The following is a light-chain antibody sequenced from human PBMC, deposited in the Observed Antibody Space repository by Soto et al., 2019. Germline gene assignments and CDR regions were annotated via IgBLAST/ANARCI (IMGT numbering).Light chain of an antibody. CDR1: QSVSSN. Sequence: DIVMTQSPLSLPVTPGEPASISCRSSQSVSSNLAWYQQKPGQAPRLLIYGASTRATGIPARFSGSGSGTEFTLTISSLQSEDFAAYYCQHYNNWPPWTFGQGTKVDIK. CDR2: GAS. J-gene: IGKJ1*01. V-gene: IGKV3-15*01. CDR3: QHYNNWPPWT.